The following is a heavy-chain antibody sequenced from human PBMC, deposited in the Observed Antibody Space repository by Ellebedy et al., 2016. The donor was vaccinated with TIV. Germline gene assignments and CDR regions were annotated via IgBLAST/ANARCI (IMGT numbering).Heavy chain of an antibody. CDR2: IRSKAYGGTT. Sequence: GGSLRLSCTASGFTFGDYAMSWFRQAPGKGLEWVGFIRSKAYGGTTEYAASVKGRFTISRDDSKSIAYLQMNSLKTEDTAVYYCTRDIRYYYDSSGYYFDYWGQGTLVTVSS. J-gene: IGHJ4*02. CDR3: TRDIRYYYDSSGYYFDY. V-gene: IGHV3-49*03. CDR1: GFTFGDYA. D-gene: IGHD3-22*01.